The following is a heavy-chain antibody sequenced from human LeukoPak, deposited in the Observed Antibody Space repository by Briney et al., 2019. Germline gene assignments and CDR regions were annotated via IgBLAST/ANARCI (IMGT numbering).Heavy chain of an antibody. J-gene: IGHJ5*02. V-gene: IGHV4-34*01. D-gene: IGHD3-10*01. CDR2: INHSGST. CDR3: ARVPNYYGSGSYGFDP. CDR1: GGSFSGYY. Sequence: FETLSLTCAVYGGSFSGYYWSWIRQPPGKGLEWIGEINHSGSTNYNPSLKSRVTISVDTSKNQFSLKLSSVTAADTAVYYCARVPNYYGSGSYGFDPWGQGTLVTVSS.